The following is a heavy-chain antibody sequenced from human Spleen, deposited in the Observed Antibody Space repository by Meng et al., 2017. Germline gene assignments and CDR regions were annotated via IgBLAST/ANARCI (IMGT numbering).Heavy chain of an antibody. CDR2: ITWDGGST. CDR3: VKASGSGYSYGYYYYYFGLDV. D-gene: IGHD5-18*01. V-gene: IGHV3-43*01. CDR1: GFAFDDCT. J-gene: IGHJ6*02. Sequence: GESLKISCAASGFAFDDCTMHWVRQAPGKGLEWVSLITWDGGSTFYADSVKGRFTISRDNSKNFLYLQMNNLRTDDTALYYCVKASGSGYSYGYYYYYFGLDVWGQGTTVTVSS.